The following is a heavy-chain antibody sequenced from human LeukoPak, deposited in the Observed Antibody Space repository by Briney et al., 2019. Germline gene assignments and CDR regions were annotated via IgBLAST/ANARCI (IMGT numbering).Heavy chain of an antibody. CDR3: ARYYYDSSGYSPAFDY. CDR1: GFTFSTYT. Sequence: GGSLRLSCAASGFTFSTYTMNWVRQAPGKGLEWVSSISSSSYIYYADSVKGRFTISRDNAKNSLYLQMNSLRAEDTAVYYCARYYYDSSGYSPAFDYWGQGTLVTVSS. D-gene: IGHD3-22*01. J-gene: IGHJ4*02. V-gene: IGHV3-21*01. CDR2: ISSSSYI.